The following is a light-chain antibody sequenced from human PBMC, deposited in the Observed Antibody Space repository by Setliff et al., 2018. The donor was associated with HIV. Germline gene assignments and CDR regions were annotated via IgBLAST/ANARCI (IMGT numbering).Light chain of an antibody. J-gene: IGLJ1*01. Sequence: QSALAQPRSVSGSPGQSVTISCTGTSSDVDGYNYVSWYQQYPGKAPKLMIYDVSERPSGVPDRFSGSKSGNTASLTISGLQAEDDADYYCCSYAGSYPSYVFGTGTKVTVL. V-gene: IGLV2-11*01. CDR3: CSYAGSYPSYV. CDR1: SSDVDGYNY. CDR2: DVS.